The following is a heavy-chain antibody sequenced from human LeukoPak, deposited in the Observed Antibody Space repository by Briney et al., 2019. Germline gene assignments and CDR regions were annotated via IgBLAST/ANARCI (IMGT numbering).Heavy chain of an antibody. D-gene: IGHD3-10*01. CDR1: GGSISSSSYY. V-gene: IGHV4-39*01. CDR2: IYYSGST. Sequence: PSETLSLTCTVSGGSISSSSYYWGWIRQPPGKGLEWIGSIYYSGSTYYNPSLKSRVTISVDTSKNQFSLKLSSVTAADTAVYYCASQDERITVVRGVIRVDYWGQGTLVTVSS. J-gene: IGHJ4*02. CDR3: ASQDERITVVRGVIRVDY.